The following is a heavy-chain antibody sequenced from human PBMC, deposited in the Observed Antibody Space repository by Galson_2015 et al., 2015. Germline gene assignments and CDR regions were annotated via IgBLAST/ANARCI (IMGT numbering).Heavy chain of an antibody. CDR2: ISGSGGST. D-gene: IGHD1-26*01. J-gene: IGHJ4*02. Sequence: PRLSCAASGFTFSSYAMSWVRQAPGKGLEWVSAISGSGGSTYYADSVKGRFTISRDNSKNTLYLQMNSLRAEDTAVYYCAKDPFNVRVSSVGAIHFDYWGQGTLVTVSS. CDR3: AKDPFNVRVSSVGAIHFDY. CDR1: GFTFSSYA. V-gene: IGHV3-23*01.